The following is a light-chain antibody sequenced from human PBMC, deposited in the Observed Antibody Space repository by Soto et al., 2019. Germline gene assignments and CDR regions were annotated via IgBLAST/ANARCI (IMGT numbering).Light chain of an antibody. CDR1: SSDVGGYNY. CDR2: EVN. J-gene: IGLJ1*01. Sequence: QSVLTQHPSASGSPGQSVAISFTGTSSDVGGYNYVSWYQQHPGKAPKLMIYEVNKRPSGVPDRFSGSKSGNTASLTVSGRQAEDEADYYCSSYAGSSNVFGTGTKVTVL. V-gene: IGLV2-8*01. CDR3: SSYAGSSNV.